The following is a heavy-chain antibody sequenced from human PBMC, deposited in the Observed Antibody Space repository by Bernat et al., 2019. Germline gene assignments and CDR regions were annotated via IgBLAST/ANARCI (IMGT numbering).Heavy chain of an antibody. CDR1: GFTFSTYW. CDR3: ARELGLYDFWGGDYYCMDV. D-gene: IGHD3-3*01. Sequence: EVQLVESGGGLVQPGGSLRLSCAASGFTFSTYWMSWVRQAPGKGLEWVANIKQDGSEKDYVDSVQGRFNISRDNAKNSLNLQMNRLRAEDTAVYYCARELGLYDFWGGDYYCMDVWGEGTTVNVSS. V-gene: IGHV3-7*04. CDR2: IKQDGSEK. J-gene: IGHJ6*03.